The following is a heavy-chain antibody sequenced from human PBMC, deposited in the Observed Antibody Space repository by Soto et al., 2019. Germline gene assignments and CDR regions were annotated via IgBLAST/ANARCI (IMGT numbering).Heavy chain of an antibody. CDR3: AKDRLAGNFDY. J-gene: IGHJ4*02. V-gene: IGHV3-23*01. CDR2: ISATGGST. Sequence: PGGSLRLSCAASGFTFNNYAMNWVRQAPGKGLEWVATISATGGSTYYADPVKGRFTISRDNSKNTLYLQMNGLRVEDTAVYYCAKDRLAGNFDYWGQGTQVTVSS. CDR1: GFTFNNYA.